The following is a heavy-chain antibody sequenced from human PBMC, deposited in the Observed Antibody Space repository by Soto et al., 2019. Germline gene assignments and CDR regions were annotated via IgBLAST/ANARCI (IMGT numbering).Heavy chain of an antibody. D-gene: IGHD2-2*01. CDR3: ARGRGGYCISTSCYPSWFDP. Sequence: PGGSLRLSCAASEFTFSTYNMNWIRQAPGKGLQWVSAISGSSGYKHYADSVRGRFTISRDNAKNSLYMQMNSLRAEDTAVYYCARGRGGYCISTSCYPSWFDPWGQGTLVTVSS. CDR2: ISGSSGYK. V-gene: IGHV3-21*01. CDR1: EFTFSTYN. J-gene: IGHJ5*02.